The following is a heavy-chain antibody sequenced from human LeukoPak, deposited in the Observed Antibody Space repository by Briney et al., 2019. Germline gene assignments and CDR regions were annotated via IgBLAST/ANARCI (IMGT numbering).Heavy chain of an antibody. V-gene: IGHV1-2*02. D-gene: IGHD6-19*01. Sequence: ASVKVSCKASGYTFIGFYMHWVRHAPGQGLEWMGWINPNGGAINYSQKFQGRVTLTRDTSLSTAYMELSRLRSDDTAVFYCARQSKAVAAARIFDYWGQGTLMTVSS. CDR3: ARQSKAVAAARIFDY. CDR1: GYTFIGFY. J-gene: IGHJ4*02. CDR2: INPNGGAI.